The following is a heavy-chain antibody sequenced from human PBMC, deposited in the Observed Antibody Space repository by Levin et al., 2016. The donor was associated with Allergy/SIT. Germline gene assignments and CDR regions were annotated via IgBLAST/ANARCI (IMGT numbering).Heavy chain of an antibody. CDR3: ARKVVGVVSFLGPADAFDI. J-gene: IGHJ3*02. Sequence: KVSCKGSGCSFTSYWIGWVRQMPGKGLEWMGIIYPGDSDTRYSPSFQGQVTISADKSISTAYLQWSSLKASDTAMYYCARKVVGVVSFLGPADAFDIWGQGTMVTVSS. V-gene: IGHV5-51*01. D-gene: IGHD3-3*01. CDR2: IYPGDSDT. CDR1: GCSFTSYW.